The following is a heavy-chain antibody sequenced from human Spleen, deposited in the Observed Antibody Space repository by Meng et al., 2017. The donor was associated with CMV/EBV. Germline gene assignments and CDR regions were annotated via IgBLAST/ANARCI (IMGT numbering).Heavy chain of an antibody. CDR2: MNPNSGNT. J-gene: IGHJ4*02. D-gene: IGHD3-22*01. CDR1: GYTFTSYD. CDR3: ARVENYYDSSGPYYFDY. Sequence: ASVKVSCKASGYTFTSYDINWVRQATGQGLEWMGWMNPNSGNTDYAQKFQGRVTITRNTSISTAYMELSSLRSEDTAVYYCARVENYYDSSGPYYFDYWGQGTLVTVSS. V-gene: IGHV1-8*01.